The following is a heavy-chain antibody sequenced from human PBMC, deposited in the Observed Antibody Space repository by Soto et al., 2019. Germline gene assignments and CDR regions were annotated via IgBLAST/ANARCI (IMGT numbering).Heavy chain of an antibody. CDR2: INHSGST. V-gene: IGHV4-34*01. CDR3: ARGYYDSSGYRNAFDI. D-gene: IGHD3-22*01. Sequence: PGKGLEWIGEINHSGSTNYNPSLKSRVTISVDTYKTQFSLKLSPVTAADTAVYYCARGYYDSSGYRNAFDIWGQGTMVTVSS. J-gene: IGHJ3*02.